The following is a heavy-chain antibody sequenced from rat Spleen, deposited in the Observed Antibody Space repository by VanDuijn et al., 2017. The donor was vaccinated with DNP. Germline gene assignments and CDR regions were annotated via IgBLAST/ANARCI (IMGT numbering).Heavy chain of an antibody. CDR2: ISYSGST. D-gene: IGHD1-5*01. V-gene: IGHV3-1*01. CDR1: GYSITSNY. J-gene: IGHJ3*01. Sequence: EVQLQESGPGLLKPSQSLSLTCSVTGYSITSNYWGWIRKFPGNKMEWVGHISYSGSTSYKPSLKSRISITRDTSKNQFFLHLNSVTTEDTATYYCATQGQLGITWFAYWGQGTLVTVSS. CDR3: ATQGQLGITWFAY.